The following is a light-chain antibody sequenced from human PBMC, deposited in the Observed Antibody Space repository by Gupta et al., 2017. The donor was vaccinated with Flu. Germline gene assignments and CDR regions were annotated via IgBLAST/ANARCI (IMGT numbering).Light chain of an antibody. CDR2: GAS. CDR3: RQVNYFVT. J-gene: IGKJ5*01. V-gene: IGKV3-15*01. CDR1: QSVSSN. Sequence: EIVLTQSPATLSVSPGERATLSCRASQSVSSNLAWYQQKPGQAPRLLIYGASTRANGIPARFSGSGSGTEFTLTIISRQSEDFGVYYCRQVNYFVTFGQGTRLEIK.